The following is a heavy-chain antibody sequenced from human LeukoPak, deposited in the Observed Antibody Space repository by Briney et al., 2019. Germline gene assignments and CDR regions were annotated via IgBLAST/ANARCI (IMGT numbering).Heavy chain of an antibody. CDR3: ARDTTVTTRRGFDP. CDR1: GGSISSSSYY. J-gene: IGHJ5*02. D-gene: IGHD4-17*01. V-gene: IGHV4-61*01. CDR2: IYYSGST. Sequence: SETLSLTCTVSGGSISSSSYYWGWIRQPPGKGLEWIGYIYYSGSTNYNPSLKSRVTISVDTSKNQFSLKLSSVTAADTAVYYCARDTTVTTRRGFDPWGQGTLVTVSS.